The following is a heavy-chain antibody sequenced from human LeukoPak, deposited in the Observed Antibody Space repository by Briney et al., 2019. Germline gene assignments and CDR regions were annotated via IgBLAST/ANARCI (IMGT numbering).Heavy chain of an antibody. Sequence: GGSLRLSCTVSGFTVSSNSMSWVRQAPGKGLEWVSFIYSDNTHYSDSVKGRFTVSRDNSKNTLYLQMNSLRAEDTAVYYCARDRYYGSGYMDVWGKGTTVTVSS. D-gene: IGHD3-10*01. J-gene: IGHJ6*03. V-gene: IGHV3-53*01. CDR2: IYSDNT. CDR3: ARDRYYGSGYMDV. CDR1: GFTVSSNS.